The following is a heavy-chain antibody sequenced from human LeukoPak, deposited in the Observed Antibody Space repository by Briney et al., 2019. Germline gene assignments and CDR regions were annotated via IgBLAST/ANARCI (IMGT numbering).Heavy chain of an antibody. CDR3: APAAPDCSSGWRFDP. J-gene: IGHJ5*02. CDR2: ISSSSSYI. CDR1: GFTFSSYS. V-gene: IGHV3-21*01. D-gene: IGHD6-19*01. Sequence: GGSLRLSCAASGFTFSSYSMNWVRQAPGKGLEWVSSISSSSSYIYYADSVKGRFTISRDNAKNSLYLQMYSLRAEDTAVYYCAPAAPDCSSGWRFDPWGQGTLVTVSS.